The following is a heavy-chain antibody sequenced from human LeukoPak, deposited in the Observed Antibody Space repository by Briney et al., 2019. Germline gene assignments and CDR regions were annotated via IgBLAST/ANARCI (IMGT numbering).Heavy chain of an antibody. CDR1: GYTFSNYV. D-gene: IGHD5-18*01. V-gene: IGHV1-18*01. CDR3: ASGYSHTQPSDFDY. Sequence: AGSVKVSCKASGYTFSNYVISWVRQAPGQGLEWMGWISTYNGNTNYAQKLQGRVSMTTDTSTNTAYMELRSLRSDDTAVYYCASGYSHTQPSDFDYWGQGTLVTVSS. CDR2: ISTYNGNT. J-gene: IGHJ4*02.